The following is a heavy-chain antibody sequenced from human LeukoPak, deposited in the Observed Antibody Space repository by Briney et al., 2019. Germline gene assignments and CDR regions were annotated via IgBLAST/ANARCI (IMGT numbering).Heavy chain of an antibody. CDR2: INHSGST. CDR1: GGSFSGYY. Sequence: PSETLSLTCAVYGGSFSGYYWSWIRQPPGKGLEWIGEINHSGSTNYNPSLKSRVTISVDTSKNQFSLKLSSVTAADTAVYCCARPDFWSGDDAFDIWGQGTMVTVSS. V-gene: IGHV4-34*01. D-gene: IGHD3-3*01. CDR3: ARPDFWSGDDAFDI. J-gene: IGHJ3*02.